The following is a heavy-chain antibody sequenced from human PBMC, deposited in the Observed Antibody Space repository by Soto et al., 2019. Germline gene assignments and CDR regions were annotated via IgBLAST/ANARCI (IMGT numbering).Heavy chain of an antibody. CDR2: IDNDGSDT. Sequence: EVQLVESGGGLVQPGGSLRLSWPASGFTLSNYWMHWVRQVPGKGLLWVSRIDNDGSDTSYADSVKGRFTISRDNAKNTLYLEMNSLRAEDTAVYYCTTAFEYWGRGTLVTVSS. V-gene: IGHV3-74*01. CDR3: TTAFEY. J-gene: IGHJ4*02. CDR1: GFTLSNYW.